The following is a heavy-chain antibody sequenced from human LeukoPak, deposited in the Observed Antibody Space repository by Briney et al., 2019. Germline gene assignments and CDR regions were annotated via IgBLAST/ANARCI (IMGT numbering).Heavy chain of an antibody. CDR1: GFTFDDYA. J-gene: IGHJ5*02. D-gene: IGHD6-19*01. Sequence: GGSLRLSCAASGFTFDDYAMHWVRQAPGKGLEWASLISWDGGSTYYADSVKGRFTISRDNSKNSLCLQMNSLRAEDTALYYCAKDKWSAGTGWFDPWGQGTLVTVSS. V-gene: IGHV3-43D*03. CDR3: AKDKWSAGTGWFDP. CDR2: ISWDGGST.